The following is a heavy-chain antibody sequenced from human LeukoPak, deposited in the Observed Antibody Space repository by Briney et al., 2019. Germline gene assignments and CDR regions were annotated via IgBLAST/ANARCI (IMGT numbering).Heavy chain of an antibody. D-gene: IGHD3-10*01. V-gene: IGHV1-18*01. CDR3: ARGHQYGSGPSYWYFDL. CDR1: GYTFADYG. J-gene: IGHJ2*01. Sequence: ASVKVSCKGSGYTFADYGISWVRQSPGQGLEWMAWVTSYNGNIHFGQNLQGRVTVTADTSTDTVYMELRNLTSDDTAVYFCARGHQYGSGPSYWYFDLWGRGTLVTVSS. CDR2: VTSYNGNI.